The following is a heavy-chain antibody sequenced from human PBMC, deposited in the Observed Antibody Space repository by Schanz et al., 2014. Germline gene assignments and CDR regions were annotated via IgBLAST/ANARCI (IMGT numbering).Heavy chain of an antibody. CDR2: ISYDGSHK. V-gene: IGHV3-30*14. J-gene: IGHJ5*02. D-gene: IGHD6-13*01. CDR1: GFTSSNAW. CDR3: ARGGGAAAST. Sequence: VQLVESGGGLVKPGGSLRLSCAASGFTSSNAWMSWVRQAPGKGLEWVAVISYDGSHKDYADSVKGRFTISRDNSKNTLYLQMNSLRAEDTAVYYCARGGGAAASTWGQGTLVTVSS.